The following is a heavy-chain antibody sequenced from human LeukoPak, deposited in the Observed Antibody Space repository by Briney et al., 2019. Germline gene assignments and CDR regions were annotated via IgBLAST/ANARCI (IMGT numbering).Heavy chain of an antibody. CDR3: ARGGYCSSSSCSNYDGMDV. CDR2: IWYDGSNK. J-gene: IGHJ6*02. Sequence: PGGSLRLSCAASGFTFSSYGMHWVRQAPGKGLEWVAAIWYDGSNKYYADSVKGRFTISRDNSKNTLYLQMNSLRAEDTAVYCCARGGYCSSSSCSNYDGMDVWGQGTTLTVSS. V-gene: IGHV3-33*01. D-gene: IGHD2-2*01. CDR1: GFTFSSYG.